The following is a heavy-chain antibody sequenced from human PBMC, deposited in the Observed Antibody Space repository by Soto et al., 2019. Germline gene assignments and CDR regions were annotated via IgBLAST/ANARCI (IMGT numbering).Heavy chain of an antibody. CDR2: FDPEDGET. Sequence: ASVKVSCKVSGYTLTELSMHWVRQAPGKGLEWMGGFDPEDGETIYAQKFQGRVTMTEDTSTDTAYMELSSLRSEDTAVYYCATQLRAVALQYWFDPWGQGTLVTVSS. CDR3: ATQLRAVALQYWFDP. D-gene: IGHD6-19*01. V-gene: IGHV1-24*01. CDR1: GYTLTELS. J-gene: IGHJ5*02.